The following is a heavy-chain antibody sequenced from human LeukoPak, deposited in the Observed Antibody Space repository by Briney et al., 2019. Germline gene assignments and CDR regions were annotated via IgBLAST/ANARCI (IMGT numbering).Heavy chain of an antibody. CDR2: ISSSSSYI. CDR1: GFTFSSYG. CDR3: ARDSLGGVYYDSSGYYLAAFDY. J-gene: IGHJ4*02. Sequence: PGGSLRLSCAASGFTFSSYGMNWVRQAPGKGLEWVSSISSSSSYIYYADSVKGRFTISRDNAKNSLYLQMNSLRAEDTAVYYCARDSLGGVYYDSSGYYLAAFDYWGQGTLVTVSS. D-gene: IGHD3-22*01. V-gene: IGHV3-21*01.